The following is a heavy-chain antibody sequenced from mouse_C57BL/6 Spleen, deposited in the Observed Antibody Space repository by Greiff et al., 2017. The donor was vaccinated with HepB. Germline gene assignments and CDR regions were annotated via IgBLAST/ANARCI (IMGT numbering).Heavy chain of an antibody. CDR1: EYEFPSHD. Sequence: EVMLVESGGGLVQPGESLKLSCESNEYEFPSHDMSWVRKTPEKRLELVAAINSDGGSTYYPDTMERRFIISRDNTKKTLYLQMSSLRSEDTALYYGARRGDYDEGAWFAYWGQGTLVTVSA. V-gene: IGHV5-2*01. D-gene: IGHD2-4*01. CDR2: INSDGGST. CDR3: ARRGDYDEGAWFAY. J-gene: IGHJ3*01.